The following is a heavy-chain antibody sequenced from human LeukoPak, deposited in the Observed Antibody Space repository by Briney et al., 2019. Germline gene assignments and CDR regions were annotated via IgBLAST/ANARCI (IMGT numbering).Heavy chain of an antibody. J-gene: IGHJ4*02. CDR2: IYYSGST. D-gene: IGHD3-10*01. V-gene: IGHV4-30-4*01. CDR1: GGSISSGDYY. Sequence: SETLSLTCTVSGGSISSGDYYWSWIRQPPGKGLEWIGYIYYSGSTYYNPSLKSRVTISVDTSTNQFSLKLTSVTAADTAVYFCARGRYYGFSGDSWGQGTLVTVSS. CDR3: ARGRYYGFSGDS.